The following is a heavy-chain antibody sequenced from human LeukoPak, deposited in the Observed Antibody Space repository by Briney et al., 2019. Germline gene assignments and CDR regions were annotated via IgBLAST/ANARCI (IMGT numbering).Heavy chain of an antibody. CDR1: GFTFSNDW. Sequence: PGGSLRLSCAASGFTFSNDWMSWVRQAPGKGLEWVGRIKSKTDGETTDYAEPVKGRFTISRDDSKNTLYLQMYSLKTEDTAVYYCTTDSGSYYGYVYWGRGTLASVSS. V-gene: IGHV3-15*01. J-gene: IGHJ4*02. CDR2: IKSKTDGETT. D-gene: IGHD1-26*01. CDR3: TTDSGSYYGYVY.